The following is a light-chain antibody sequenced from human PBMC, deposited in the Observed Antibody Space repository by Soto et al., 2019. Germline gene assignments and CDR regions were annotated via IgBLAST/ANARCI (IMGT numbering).Light chain of an antibody. CDR1: QSVSSK. J-gene: IGKJ1*01. CDR2: GTS. Sequence: EIVMTQSPATLSVSPGERATLSCRASQSVSSKLAWYQQKPGQAPRLLIYGTSSRATGIPARFSGSGSGTDFTLTISSVQSEDFAVYFCQQYANWHPWTFGQGTKVDIK. V-gene: IGKV3-15*01. CDR3: QQYANWHPWT.